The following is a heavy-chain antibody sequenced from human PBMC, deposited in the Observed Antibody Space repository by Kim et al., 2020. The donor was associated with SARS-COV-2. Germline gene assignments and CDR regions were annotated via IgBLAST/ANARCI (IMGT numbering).Heavy chain of an antibody. Sequence: ASVKVSCKASGYTFTGYYMHWVRQAPGQGLEWMGRINPNSGGTNYAQKFQGRVTMTRDTSISTAYMELSRLRSDDTAVYYCARDGNHPRYSYGPITASFDYWGQGTLVTVSS. CDR3: ARDGNHPRYSYGPITASFDY. CDR2: INPNSGGT. J-gene: IGHJ4*02. CDR1: GYTFTGYY. V-gene: IGHV1-2*06. D-gene: IGHD5-18*01.